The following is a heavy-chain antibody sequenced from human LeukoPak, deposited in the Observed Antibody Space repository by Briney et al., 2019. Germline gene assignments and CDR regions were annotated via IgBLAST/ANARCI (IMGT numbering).Heavy chain of an antibody. CDR1: GYSFTNYW. CDR2: IYPGDSDT. CDR3: ATGASKVTTDFANY. D-gene: IGHD4-17*01. V-gene: IGHV5-51*01. J-gene: IGHJ1*01. Sequence: GESLKISCKGSGYSFTNYWIAWVRQMPGRGLEWMGIIYPGDSDTRYSPSFQGQVTISGDRSISTAYLQWGSLKASDTAIYYCATGASKVTTDFANYWGQGTQVAVSS.